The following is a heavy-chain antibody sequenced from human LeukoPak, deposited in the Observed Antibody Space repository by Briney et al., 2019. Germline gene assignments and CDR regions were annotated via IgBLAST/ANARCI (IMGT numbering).Heavy chain of an antibody. Sequence: NPGGSLRLSCAASGFTFNSAWMDWVRQAPGKGLEWVSSISSSSSYIYYADSVKGRFTISRDNAKNSLYLQMNSLRAEDTAVYYCARNGVGSSWLNYYYGMDVWGQGTTVTVSS. D-gene: IGHD6-13*01. V-gene: IGHV3-21*01. CDR3: ARNGVGSSWLNYYYGMDV. J-gene: IGHJ6*01. CDR2: ISSSSSYI. CDR1: GFTFNSAW.